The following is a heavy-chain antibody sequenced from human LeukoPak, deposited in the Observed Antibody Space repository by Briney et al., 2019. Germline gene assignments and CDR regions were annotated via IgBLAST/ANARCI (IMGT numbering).Heavy chain of an antibody. J-gene: IGHJ3*02. D-gene: IGHD6-19*01. CDR1: GYTFTSYG. CDR3: ATSIAVYKSDAFDI. CDR2: ISAYNGNT. V-gene: IGHV1-18*01. Sequence: ASVKVSCKASGYTFTSYGISWVRQAPGQGLEWMGWISAYNGNTNYAQKLQGRVTMTTDTSTSTAYMELRSLRSDDTAVYYCATSIAVYKSDAFDIWGQGTMVTVSS.